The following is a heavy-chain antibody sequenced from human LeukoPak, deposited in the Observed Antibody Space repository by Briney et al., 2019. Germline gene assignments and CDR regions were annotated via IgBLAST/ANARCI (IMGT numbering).Heavy chain of an antibody. J-gene: IGHJ4*02. CDR3: VRVGAGVFYY. CDR2: INSDGSNT. D-gene: IGHD3-10*01. V-gene: IGHV3-74*01. Sequence: PGGSLRLSCEASGFTFSSYWMHWFRQDPGKGLVWVSRINSDGSNTNYADSVKGRFTISRDNAKNTLYLQMNRLRGEDTAVYYCVRVGAGVFYYWGQGTLVTVSS. CDR1: GFTFSSYW.